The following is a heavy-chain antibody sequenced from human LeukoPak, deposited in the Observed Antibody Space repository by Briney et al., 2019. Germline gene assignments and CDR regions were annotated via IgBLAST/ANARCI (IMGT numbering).Heavy chain of an antibody. CDR1: GFTFSYYY. D-gene: IGHD6-13*01. V-gene: IGHV3-11*01. J-gene: IGHJ5*02. CDR2: ISSSGNTI. CDR3: ARGRNAYSSSRPGGFDA. Sequence: PGGSLRLSCAASGFTFSYYYMSWIRQAPGKGLEWVSYISSSGNTIYYAASVKDPFTNSRDNAKNSLYLQMNSLGVEDTAGYYCARGRNAYSSSRPGGFDAWGEGTLVTVSS.